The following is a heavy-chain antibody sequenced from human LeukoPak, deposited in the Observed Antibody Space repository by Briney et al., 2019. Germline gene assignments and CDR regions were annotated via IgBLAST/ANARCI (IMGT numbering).Heavy chain of an antibody. D-gene: IGHD3-10*01. CDR3: AKPYGSGSYYYYYMDV. CDR2: IRYDGSNK. CDR1: GFTFSSYG. J-gene: IGHJ6*03. V-gene: IGHV3-30*02. Sequence: GGSLRLSCAASGFTFSSYGMHWVRQAPGKGLERVAFIRYDGSNKYYADSVKGRFTISRDNSKNTLYLQMNSLRAEDTAVYYCAKPYGSGSYYYYYMDVWGKGTTVTVSS.